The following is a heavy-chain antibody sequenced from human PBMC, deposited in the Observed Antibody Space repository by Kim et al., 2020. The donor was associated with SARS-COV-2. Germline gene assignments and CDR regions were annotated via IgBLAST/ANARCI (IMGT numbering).Heavy chain of an antibody. V-gene: IGHV3-30*18. CDR3: AKSFSGSYFGYDY. CDR2: ISYDGSNK. J-gene: IGHJ4*02. CDR1: GFTFNTYG. Sequence: GRSLRLSCAASGFTFNTYGMHWVRQAPGKGLEWVAVISYDGSNKYYADSVKGRFTISRDNSKNTLYLQMNSLRIEDTAVYYCAKSFSGSYFGYDYWGQGTLVTVYS. D-gene: IGHD1-26*01.